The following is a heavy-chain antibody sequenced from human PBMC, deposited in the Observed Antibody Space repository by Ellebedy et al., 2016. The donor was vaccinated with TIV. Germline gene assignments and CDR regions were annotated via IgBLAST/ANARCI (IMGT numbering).Heavy chain of an antibody. J-gene: IGHJ6*02. D-gene: IGHD3-9*01. CDR1: GFTFSTYS. CDR3: GKGRGGRYYGMDV. CDR2: ISGSGNLA. Sequence: GESLKISCAASGFTFSTYSMNWVRQAPGKGLEWVSSISGSGNLAYYAESVKGRFTISRDNSKNMLFLQMNTLSVEDTAVDYCGKGRGGRYYGMDVWGQGTTVTVSS. V-gene: IGHV3-23*01.